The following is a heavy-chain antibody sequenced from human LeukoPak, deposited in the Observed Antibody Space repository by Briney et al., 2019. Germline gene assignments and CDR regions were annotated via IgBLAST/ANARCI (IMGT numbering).Heavy chain of an antibody. V-gene: IGHV6-1*01. CDR1: GGSVSSNSAA. D-gene: IGHD1-26*01. Sequence: SQTLSLTCAISGGSVSSNSAAWNWIRQSPSRGLEWLGRTYYRSKWYNHYAVSVKSRITINPDTSKNQFSLHLSSVTPEDTAVYYCARGGSYNLDYWGQGTLVTVSS. CDR3: ARGGSYNLDY. J-gene: IGHJ4*02. CDR2: TYYRSKWYN.